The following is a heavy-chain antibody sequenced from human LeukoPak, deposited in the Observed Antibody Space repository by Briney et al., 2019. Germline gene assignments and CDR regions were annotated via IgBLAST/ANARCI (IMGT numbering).Heavy chain of an antibody. Sequence: PGGSLRLSCAASGFTFSSAWLSWVRQTPGEGLEWVARIKSKTDGGTTDYAALVKGRFTISRDDSKNTLYLQMNSLKTEDTAVYYRNTDWPAGPSWGNQTLVTVSS. D-gene: IGHD6-19*01. J-gene: IGHJ5*01. CDR2: IKSKTDGGTT. CDR1: GFTFSSAW. CDR3: NTDWPAGPS. V-gene: IGHV3-15*01.